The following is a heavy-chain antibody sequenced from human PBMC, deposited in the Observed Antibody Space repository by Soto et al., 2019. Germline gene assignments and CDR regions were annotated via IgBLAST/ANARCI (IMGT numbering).Heavy chain of an antibody. CDR2: IYPGDSDT. V-gene: IGHV5-51*01. CDR1: GYIFTSYW. Sequence: GESLKISCKGSGYIFTSYWIGWVRQMPGKGLEWMGIIYPGDSDTRYSPSFQGQVTISADKSISTAYLQWSSLKASDTAMYYCARNGKGSYYDSMVDPWGQRTLVPVSS. D-gene: IGHD3-22*01. CDR3: ARNGKGSYYDSMVDP. J-gene: IGHJ5*02.